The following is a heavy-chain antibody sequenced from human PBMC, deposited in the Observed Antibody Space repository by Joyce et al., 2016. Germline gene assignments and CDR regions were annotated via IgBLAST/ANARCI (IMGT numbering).Heavy chain of an antibody. D-gene: IGHD2-21*02. J-gene: IGHJ4*02. V-gene: IGHV1-3*01. CDR1: GYTFTSCV. CDR2: INAGRGYT. CDR3: ATPAGGAWLDY. Sequence: QVQLVQSGAEMRNPGASVKRSCKTSGYTFTSCVIHWVRQAPGQGFEWMGWINAGRGYTKYSEKLQERVTITRDTSASTVFMELGSLKSEDTAVYFCATPAGGAWLDYWGQGTLVTVSS.